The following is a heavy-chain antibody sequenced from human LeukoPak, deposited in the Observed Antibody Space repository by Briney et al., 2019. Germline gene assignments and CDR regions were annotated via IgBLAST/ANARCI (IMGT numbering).Heavy chain of an antibody. CDR1: GFTFSTYW. CDR2: IKPDGSEK. Sequence: GGSLRLSCAASGFTFSTYWMTWVRQAPGKGLEWVASIKPDGSEKYYLDSVKGRFTISRDNARDSLYLQMNSLRDDDTSVYFCARDASALYWGQGSLVTVSS. D-gene: IGHD6-19*01. V-gene: IGHV3-7*01. CDR3: ARDASALY. J-gene: IGHJ4*02.